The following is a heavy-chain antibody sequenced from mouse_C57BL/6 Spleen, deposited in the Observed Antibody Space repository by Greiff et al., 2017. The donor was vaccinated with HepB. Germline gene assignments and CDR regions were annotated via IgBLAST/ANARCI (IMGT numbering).Heavy chain of an antibody. V-gene: IGHV1-15*01. J-gene: IGHJ3*01. CDR2: IDPETGGT. CDR1: GYTFTDYE. CDR3: PPATVVEPWFAY. Sequence: QVQLQQSGAELVRPGASVTLSCKASGYTFTDYEMHWVKQTPVHGLEWIGAIDPETGGTAYNQKFKGKAILTADKSSSTAYMELRSLTSEDSAVYYCPPATVVEPWFAYWGQGTLVTVSA. D-gene: IGHD1-1*01.